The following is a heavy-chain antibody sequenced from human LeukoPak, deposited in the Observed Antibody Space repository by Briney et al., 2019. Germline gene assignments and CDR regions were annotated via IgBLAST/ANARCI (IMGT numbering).Heavy chain of an antibody. CDR1: GGTFSSYA. D-gene: IGHD1-7*01. J-gene: IGHJ3*02. Sequence: SVKVSCKASGGTFSSYAISWVRQATGQGLEWMGGIIPIFGTANYAQKFQGRVTITTDESTSTAYMELSSLRSEDTAVYYCARDRGITGTTAMFDAFDIWGQGTMVTVSS. V-gene: IGHV1-69*05. CDR3: ARDRGITGTTAMFDAFDI. CDR2: IIPIFGTA.